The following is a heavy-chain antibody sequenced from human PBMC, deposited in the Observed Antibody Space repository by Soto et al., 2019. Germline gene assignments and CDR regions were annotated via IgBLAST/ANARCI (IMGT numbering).Heavy chain of an antibody. CDR2: IYHSGST. CDR1: GGSISSGGYS. Sequence: PSETLSLSCAVSGGSISSGGYSWSWIRQPPGKGLEWIGYIYHSGSTYYNPSLKSRVTISVDRSKNQFSLKLSSVTAADTAVYYCARNQYSSGWYIGFDYWGQGTLVTVSS. CDR3: ARNQYSSGWYIGFDY. D-gene: IGHD6-19*01. J-gene: IGHJ4*02. V-gene: IGHV4-30-2*01.